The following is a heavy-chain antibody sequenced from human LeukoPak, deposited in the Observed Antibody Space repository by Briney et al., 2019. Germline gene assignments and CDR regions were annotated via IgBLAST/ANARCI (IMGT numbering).Heavy chain of an antibody. V-gene: IGHV1-24*01. J-gene: IGHJ5*02. CDR3: ATPSYCSSTSCPHDRWFDP. D-gene: IGHD2-2*01. CDR1: GYTLTELS. CDR2: FDPDDGET. Sequence: ASVKLSCTVSGYTLTELSMHWVRQAPGKGLEWMGGFDPDDGETIYAQKFQGRVTMTEDTSTDTAYMELSSLRSEDTAVYYCATPSYCSSTSCPHDRWFDPWGQGTLVTVSS.